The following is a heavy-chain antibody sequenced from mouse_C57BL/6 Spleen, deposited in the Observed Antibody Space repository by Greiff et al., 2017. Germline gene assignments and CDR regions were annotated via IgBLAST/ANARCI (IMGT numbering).Heavy chain of an antibody. J-gene: IGHJ2*01. CDR1: GFSLSTSGMG. CDR2: IYSDDDN. Sequence: QVQLKESGPGILQSSQTLSLTCSFSGFSLSTSGMGVSWIRQPSGKRLEWLAHIYSDDDNRYNPSLKSRLTGSKDTSRNQVFLKITSVDTADTATYYCARRDTLLGDYYLDYWGQGTTLTVSS. D-gene: IGHD2-10*01. V-gene: IGHV8-12*01. CDR3: ARRDTLLGDYYLDY.